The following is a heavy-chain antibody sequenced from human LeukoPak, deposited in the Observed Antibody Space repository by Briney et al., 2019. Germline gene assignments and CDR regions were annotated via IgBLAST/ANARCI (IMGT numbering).Heavy chain of an antibody. CDR1: GDSVVSNSTA. CDR3: ARGGQGDGYSADEAFDL. V-gene: IGHV6-1*01. CDR2: TYYRSKWYT. Sequence: SQTLSLTCVISGDSVVSNSTACNWIRQSPSRGLEWLGRTYYRSKWYTDYAVSVKSRITINPDTSKNQFSLQLNSVTPEDTAVYYCARGGQGDGYSADEAFDLWGQGTMATVS. J-gene: IGHJ3*01. D-gene: IGHD5-24*01.